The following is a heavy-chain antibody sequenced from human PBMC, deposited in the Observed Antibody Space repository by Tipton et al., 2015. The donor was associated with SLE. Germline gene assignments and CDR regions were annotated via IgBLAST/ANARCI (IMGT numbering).Heavy chain of an antibody. CDR2: IYYDGRA. Sequence: LRLSCSVSGGSISSSSHYWAWIRQPPRKGLEWIGSIYYDGRAYYSPSLKSRLTMSFDASKNQFSLGLSSMTAADTAVYYCARQGKAFSYRGDLDVWGQGTTVTVSS. D-gene: IGHD3-3*02. CDR3: ARQGKAFSYRGDLDV. CDR1: GGSISSSSHY. J-gene: IGHJ6*02. V-gene: IGHV4-39*07.